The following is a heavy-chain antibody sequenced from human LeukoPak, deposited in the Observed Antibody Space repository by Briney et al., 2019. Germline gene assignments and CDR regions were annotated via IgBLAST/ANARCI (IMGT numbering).Heavy chain of an antibody. D-gene: IGHD3-10*01. V-gene: IGHV3-23*01. CDR3: AKDLEFIVRGVPDY. CDR2: ISGSGGST. J-gene: IGHJ4*02. CDR1: GFTFSSYA. Sequence: SGRSLRLSCAASGFTFSSYAMSWVRQAPGKGLEWVSAISGSGGSTYYADSVKGRFTISRDNSKNTLYLQMNSLRAEDTAVYYCAKDLEFIVRGVPDYWGQGTLVTVSS.